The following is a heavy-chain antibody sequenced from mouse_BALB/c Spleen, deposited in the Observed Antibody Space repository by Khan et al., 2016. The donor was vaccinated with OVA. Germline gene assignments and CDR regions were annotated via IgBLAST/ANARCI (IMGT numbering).Heavy chain of an antibody. D-gene: IGHD2-1*01. J-gene: IGHJ3*01. CDR3: ARGGYGTLAY. V-gene: IGHV1S52*01. CDR2: INPGGGNT. Sequence: QVQLQQPGAELVRPGTSVKVSCKASGYAFTDYWIEWVKQRPGQGLEWIGVINPGGGNTNYNEKFRGKATLTADKSSSTAYMQLSSLTSDDSAVYFCARGGYGTLAYWGQGTPVTVS. CDR1: GYAFTDYW.